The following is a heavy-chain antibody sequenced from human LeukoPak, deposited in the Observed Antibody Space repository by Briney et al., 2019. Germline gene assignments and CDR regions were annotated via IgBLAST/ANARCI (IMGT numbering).Heavy chain of an antibody. CDR2: IGAYNGNT. J-gene: IGHJ4*02. Sequence: ASVKVSCKASGYTFTSYGISWVRQAPGQGLEWMGWIGAYNGNTNYAQKLQGRVTMTTDTSTSTAYMELRSLRSDDTAVYYCARDRVLVGATRRDYWGQGTLVTVSS. D-gene: IGHD1-26*01. V-gene: IGHV1-18*01. CDR3: ARDRVLVGATRRDY. CDR1: GYTFTSYG.